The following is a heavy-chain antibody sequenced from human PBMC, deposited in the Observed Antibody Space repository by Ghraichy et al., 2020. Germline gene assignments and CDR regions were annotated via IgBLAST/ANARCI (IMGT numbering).Heavy chain of an antibody. CDR3: AKQEYGDYGWFDP. J-gene: IGHJ5*02. CDR1: GGSISSFY. CDR2: IYTSGST. V-gene: IGHV4-59*08. Sequence: SETLSLTCSVSGGSISSFYWSWIRQPPGKGLEWIGYIYTSGSTNYNPSLKSRVTISVDSSKNQFFLTLSSVTAADTAVYYCAKQEYGDYGWFDPWGQGTLVTVSS. D-gene: IGHD4-17*01.